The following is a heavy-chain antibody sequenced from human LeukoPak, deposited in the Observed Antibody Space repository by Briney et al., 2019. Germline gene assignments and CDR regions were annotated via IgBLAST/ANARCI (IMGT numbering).Heavy chain of an antibody. V-gene: IGHV5-51*01. Sequence: GESLKISCQGSGYSFTTYWIAWVRQLPGKGLEWMGSVYPGDSSTKYSPSFQGQVTISADRSISTAYLQWRSLKASDTAMYYCARRFSTSWYFDYWGQGVLVTVSS. CDR1: GYSFTTYW. J-gene: IGHJ4*02. CDR3: ARRFSTSWYFDY. CDR2: VYPGDSST. D-gene: IGHD6-13*01.